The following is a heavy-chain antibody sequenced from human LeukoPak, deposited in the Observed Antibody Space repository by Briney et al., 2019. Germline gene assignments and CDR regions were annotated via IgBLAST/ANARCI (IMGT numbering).Heavy chain of an antibody. V-gene: IGHV1-8*01. CDR3: ARTGYSSGWYTPGFDY. J-gene: IGHJ4*02. CDR2: MSPNSGNT. CDR1: GYTFTSYD. Sequence: GASVKVSCKASGYTFTSYDINWVRQATGQGLEWVGWMSPNSGNTGYAQKFQGRVTMTRNTSISTAYMELSSLRSEDTAVYYCARTGYSSGWYTPGFDYWGQGTLVTVSS. D-gene: IGHD6-19*01.